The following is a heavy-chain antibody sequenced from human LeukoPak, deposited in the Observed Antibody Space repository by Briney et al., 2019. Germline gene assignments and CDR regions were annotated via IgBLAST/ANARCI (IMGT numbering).Heavy chain of an antibody. CDR2: ISMSSSHI. CDR1: GFTFSSYS. Sequence: GGSLRLSCAASGFTFSSYSMNWVRQVPGKGLEWVSSISMSSSHIYYADSVEGRFTISRDNAKNSLYLQMHSLRAEDTAVYYCARDYDEDYWGQGTLVTVSS. D-gene: IGHD5-12*01. J-gene: IGHJ4*02. V-gene: IGHV3-21*01. CDR3: ARDYDEDY.